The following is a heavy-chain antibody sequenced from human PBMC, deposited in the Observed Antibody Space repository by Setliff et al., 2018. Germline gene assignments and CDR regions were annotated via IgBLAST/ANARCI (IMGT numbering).Heavy chain of an antibody. CDR2: IYSSGRT. J-gene: IGHJ6*03. D-gene: IGHD1-26*01. CDR3: ARAPPNRYSGSYEYFYMDV. Sequence: PSETLSLTCTVSGGSISSYYWIWIRQPPGKGLEWIGYIYSSGRTNYNPSLKSRVTLPVDTSNNQFSLKVSSVTAADTTVYYCARAPPNRYSGSYEYFYMDVWGKGTTVTVSS. CDR1: GGSISSYY. V-gene: IGHV4-4*08.